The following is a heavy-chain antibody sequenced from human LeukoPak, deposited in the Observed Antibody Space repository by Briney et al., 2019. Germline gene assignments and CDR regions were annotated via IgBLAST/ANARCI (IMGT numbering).Heavy chain of an antibody. CDR3: ARSPGYSSSWEYNWFDP. CDR1: GYSISSSNW. Sequence: KSLETLSLTCAVSGYSISSSNWWGWIRQPPGKGLEWIGYIYYSGSTYYNPSLKSRVTMSVDTSKNQFSLKLSSVTAVDTAVYYCARSPGYSSSWEYNWFDPWGQGTLVTVSS. V-gene: IGHV4-28*01. CDR2: IYYSGST. D-gene: IGHD6-13*01. J-gene: IGHJ5*02.